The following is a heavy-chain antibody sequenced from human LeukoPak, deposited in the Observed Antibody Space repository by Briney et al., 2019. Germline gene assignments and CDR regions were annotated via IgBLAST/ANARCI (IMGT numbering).Heavy chain of an antibody. V-gene: IGHV1-2*02. J-gene: IGHJ4*02. Sequence: ASVKVSCKASGYTFTGYYMHWVRQAPGQGLEWMGWINPNSGGTNYAQKFQGRVTMTRDTSISTAYMELSRLRSDDTAVYYCARDSPYYYDSSGYYHLYFDYWGQGTLVTVSS. D-gene: IGHD3-22*01. CDR1: GYTFTGYY. CDR2: INPNSGGT. CDR3: ARDSPYYYDSSGYYHLYFDY.